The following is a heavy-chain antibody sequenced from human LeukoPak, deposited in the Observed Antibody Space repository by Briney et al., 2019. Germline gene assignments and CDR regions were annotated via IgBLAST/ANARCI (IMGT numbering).Heavy chain of an antibody. CDR2: IYYSGST. V-gene: IGHV4-59*01. Sequence: SETLSLTCTVSGGSISSYYWSWIRQPPGKGLEWIGYIYYSGSTNYNPSLKSRVTISVDTSKNQFSLKLSSVTAADTAVYYCARGVENYYGSGSYYDYWGQGTLVTVSS. D-gene: IGHD3-10*01. CDR1: GGSISSYY. J-gene: IGHJ4*02. CDR3: ARGVENYYGSGSYYDY.